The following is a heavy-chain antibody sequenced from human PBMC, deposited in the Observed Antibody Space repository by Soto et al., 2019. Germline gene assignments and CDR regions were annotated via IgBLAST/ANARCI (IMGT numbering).Heavy chain of an antibody. V-gene: IGHV3-21*01. Sequence: GGSLRLSCAASGFTFTRYSMNWVRQAPGKGLEWVSSISSTTNYIYYADSMKGRFTVSRDNAKNSVYLDMNSLSAGDTAVYYCARESEDLTSNFDYWGQGTLVTVSS. CDR1: GFTFTRYS. CDR2: ISSTTNYI. CDR3: ARESEDLTSNFDY. J-gene: IGHJ4*02.